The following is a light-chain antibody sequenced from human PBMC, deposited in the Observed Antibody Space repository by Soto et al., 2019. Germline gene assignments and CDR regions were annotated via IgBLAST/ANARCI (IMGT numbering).Light chain of an antibody. J-gene: IGKJ1*01. CDR1: QDIRND. Sequence: IQVAQSPPSLSASVGDTVTITCRASQDIRNDLGWYQQKPGRAPKLRIYGASNLQSGVPSRFSGSVSGTDFTLTISSLQPEDFATYYCLQDYNFPQTFGQGTKVEIK. CDR3: LQDYNFPQT. V-gene: IGKV1-6*01. CDR2: GAS.